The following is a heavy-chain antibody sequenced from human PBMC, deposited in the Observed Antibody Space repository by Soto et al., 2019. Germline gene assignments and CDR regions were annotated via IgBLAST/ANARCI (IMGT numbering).Heavy chain of an antibody. CDR1: GCTFSTYW. CDR2: IKSDGSST. J-gene: IGHJ5*02. D-gene: IGHD3-10*01. Sequence: EVQLVESGGGLVQPGGSLRLSCAASGCTFSTYWMHWVRQAPGKGLVWVARIKSDGSSTTYADSVKGRFAISRDNAKNTLYLQMNSLRAEDTAVYDCARDYMLRGRDSNWFDPWGQGTLVTVSS. CDR3: ARDYMLRGRDSNWFDP. V-gene: IGHV3-74*01.